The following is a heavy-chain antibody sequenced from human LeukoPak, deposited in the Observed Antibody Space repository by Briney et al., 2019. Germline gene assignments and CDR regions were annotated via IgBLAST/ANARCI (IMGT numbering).Heavy chain of an antibody. Sequence: ASVKVSCKASGYTFTGYYMHWARQAPGQGLEWMGWINPNSGGTNYAQKFQGWVTMTRDTSISTAYMELSRLRSDDTAVYYCARSYGDYERWFDPWGQGTLVTVSS. CDR2: INPNSGGT. J-gene: IGHJ5*02. D-gene: IGHD4-17*01. CDR1: GYTFTGYY. V-gene: IGHV1-2*04. CDR3: ARSYGDYERWFDP.